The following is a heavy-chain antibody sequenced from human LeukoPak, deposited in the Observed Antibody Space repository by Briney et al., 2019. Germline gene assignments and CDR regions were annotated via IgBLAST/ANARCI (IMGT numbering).Heavy chain of an antibody. CDR3: ARGTPGYSYGSVPFDY. V-gene: IGHV1-18*01. CDR1: GYTFTSYG. CDR2: ISAYNGNT. J-gene: IGHJ4*02. D-gene: IGHD5-18*01. Sequence: ASVKVSCMASGYTFTSYGISWVRQAPGQGLEWMGWISAYNGNTNYAQKLQGRVTMTTDTSTSTAYMELRSLRSDDTAVYYCARGTPGYSYGSVPFDYWGQGTLVTVSS.